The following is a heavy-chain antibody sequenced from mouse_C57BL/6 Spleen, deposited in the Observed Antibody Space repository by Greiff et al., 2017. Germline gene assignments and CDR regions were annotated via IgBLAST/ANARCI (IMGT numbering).Heavy chain of an antibody. V-gene: IGHV1-64*01. CDR1: GYTFTSYW. CDR3: ARSDSNYVYFDY. Sequence: QVQLQQPGAELVKPGASVKLSCKASGYTFTSYWMHWVKQRPGQGLEWIGMIHPNSGSTNYNEKFKSKATLTVDKSSSTAYMQLSSLTSEDSAVYYCARSDSNYVYFDYWGQGTTLTVSS. D-gene: IGHD2-5*01. J-gene: IGHJ2*01. CDR2: IHPNSGST.